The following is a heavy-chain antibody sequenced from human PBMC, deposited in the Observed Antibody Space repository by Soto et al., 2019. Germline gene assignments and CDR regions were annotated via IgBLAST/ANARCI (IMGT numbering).Heavy chain of an antibody. Sequence: PGGSLRLSCAASGLTFSSYWMSWVRQAPGKGLEWVANIKQDGSEKYYVDSVKGRFTISRDNAKNSLYLQMNSLRAEDTAVYYCARFSYDYSGYDYNYGMDVWGQGTTVTVSS. J-gene: IGHJ6*02. CDR3: ARFSYDYSGYDYNYGMDV. D-gene: IGHD5-12*01. CDR2: IKQDGSEK. V-gene: IGHV3-7*03. CDR1: GLTFSSYW.